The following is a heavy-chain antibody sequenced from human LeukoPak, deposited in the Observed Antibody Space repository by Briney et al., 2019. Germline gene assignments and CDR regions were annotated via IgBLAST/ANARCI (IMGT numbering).Heavy chain of an antibody. CDR2: ISGYNGNT. CDR3: ARDRIAARPEMGY. D-gene: IGHD6-6*01. V-gene: IGHV1-18*01. Sequence: ASVKVSCKASGYIFSNYGISWVRQAPGQGLEWMGWISGYNGNTNYAQKLQGRVTMTTDTSTSTAYMELRSLRSDDTAVYYRARDRIAARPEMGYWGQGTLVTVSS. CDR1: GYIFSNYG. J-gene: IGHJ4*02.